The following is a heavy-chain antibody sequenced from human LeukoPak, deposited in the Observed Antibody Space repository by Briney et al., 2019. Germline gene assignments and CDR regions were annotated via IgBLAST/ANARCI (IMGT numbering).Heavy chain of an antibody. J-gene: IGHJ3*02. V-gene: IGHV1-69*04. D-gene: IGHD3-22*01. Sequence: ASVKVSCKASGGTFSSYAISWVRQAPGQGLEWMGRIIPILGIANYAQKFQGRVTITADKSTSTAYMELRSLRSDDTAVYYCARWGGTYYYDSNAFDIWGQGTMVTVSS. CDR1: GGTFSSYA. CDR3: ARWGGTYYYDSNAFDI. CDR2: IIPILGIA.